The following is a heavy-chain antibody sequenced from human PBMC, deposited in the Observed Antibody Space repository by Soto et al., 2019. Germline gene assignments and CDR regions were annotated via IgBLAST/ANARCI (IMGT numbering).Heavy chain of an antibody. Sequence: PSETLSLTCTVSGGSIISYYWSWIRQPPGKGLEWIGYIYDSGSTNYNPSLKSRVTISVDTSKNQFSLNLSSVTAADAAVYYCARRYGDCFDYWGQGTLVTVSS. CDR1: GGSIISYY. V-gene: IGHV4-59*08. CDR3: ARRYGDCFDY. J-gene: IGHJ4*02. D-gene: IGHD4-17*01. CDR2: IYDSGST.